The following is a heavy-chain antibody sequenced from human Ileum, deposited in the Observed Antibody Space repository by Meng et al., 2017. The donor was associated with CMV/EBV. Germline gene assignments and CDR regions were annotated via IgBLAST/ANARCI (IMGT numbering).Heavy chain of an antibody. CDR3: ACLSGSYSLG. V-gene: IGHV1-2*02. CDR1: GYPFPGSY. CDR2: INPNTGGT. J-gene: IGHJ4*02. Sequence: VRWVSLGAEGKKPGDPWEFSWKISGYPFPGSYIHWLRQAPGQGREWMGWINPNTGGTNYAQNFQGRVTMTRDTSISTTYMEVNSLRSDDTAVFYCACLSGSYSLGWGQGTLVTVSS. D-gene: IGHD3-10*01.